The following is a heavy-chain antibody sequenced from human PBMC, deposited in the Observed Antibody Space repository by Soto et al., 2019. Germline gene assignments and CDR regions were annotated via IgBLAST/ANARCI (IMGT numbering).Heavy chain of an antibody. D-gene: IGHD6-19*01. CDR1: GGSFSGYY. J-gene: IGHJ1*01. Sequence: QVQLQQWGAGLLKPSETLSLTCAVYGGSFSGYYWSWIRQPPGKGLEWIGEINHSGSTNYNPPLKSRVTISVDTSKSQFSLKLSSVTAADTAVYYCARGPSSGWYPRDFQHWGQGTLVTVSS. V-gene: IGHV4-34*01. CDR3: ARGPSSGWYPRDFQH. CDR2: INHSGST.